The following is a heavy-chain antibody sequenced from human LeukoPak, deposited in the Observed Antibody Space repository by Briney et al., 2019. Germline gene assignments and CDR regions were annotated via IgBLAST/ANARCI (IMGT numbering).Heavy chain of an antibody. CDR2: IYYSGST. V-gene: IGHV4-61*01. CDR3: ARDRSIYATQYGMDV. CDR1: GGSISSGSYY. D-gene: IGHD2-15*01. J-gene: IGHJ6*02. Sequence: SETLSLTCTVSGGSISSGSYYWSWIRQPPGKGLEWIGYIYYSGSTNYNPSLKSRVTISVDTSKNQFSLKLSSVTAADTAVYYCARDRSIYATQYGMDVWGQGTTVTVSS.